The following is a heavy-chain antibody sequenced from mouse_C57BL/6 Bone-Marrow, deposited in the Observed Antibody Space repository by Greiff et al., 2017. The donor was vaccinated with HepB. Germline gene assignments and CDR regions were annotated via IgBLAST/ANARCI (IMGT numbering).Heavy chain of an antibody. CDR2: IHPSDSDT. Sequence: QVQLKQPGAELVKPGASVKVSCKASGYTFTSYWMHWVKQRPGQGLEWIGRIHPSDSDTNYNQKFKGKATLTVDKSSSTAYMQLSNLTSEDSAVYYCANNYYGSSHWYFVVWGTGTTVTVSS. CDR1: GYTFTSYW. D-gene: IGHD1-1*01. V-gene: IGHV1-74*01. J-gene: IGHJ1*03. CDR3: ANNYYGSSHWYFVV.